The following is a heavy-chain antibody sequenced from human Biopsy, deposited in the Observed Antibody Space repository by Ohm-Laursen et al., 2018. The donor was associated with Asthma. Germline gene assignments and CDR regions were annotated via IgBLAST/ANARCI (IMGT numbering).Heavy chain of an antibody. V-gene: IGHV1-69*04. Sequence: ASVKVSCKASGGSFSNFAFSWVRQAPGHGLEWMGTILTKFDITSYAEKFQGRVTITADKSTSTTYMELSRLRSEDTAVYYCARTYFDFLTGQVHDAFAMWGQGTMVTVSS. CDR2: ILTKFDIT. J-gene: IGHJ3*02. D-gene: IGHD3-9*01. CDR1: GGSFSNFA. CDR3: ARTYFDFLTGQVHDAFAM.